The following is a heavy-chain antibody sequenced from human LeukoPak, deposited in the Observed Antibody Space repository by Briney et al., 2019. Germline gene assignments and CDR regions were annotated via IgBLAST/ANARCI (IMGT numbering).Heavy chain of an antibody. CDR2: INHSGRT. CDR3: ARQYSTNWYDDRGWFDP. CDR1: GGSFSGYY. Sequence: SETLSLTCAAYGGSFSGYYWSWIRQPPGKGLEWIGEINHSGRTSYNPSLKSRVTISVDTSKNQFSLKLSSVTAADTAFYYCARQYSTNWYDDRGWFDPWGQGTLVTVSS. V-gene: IGHV4-34*01. D-gene: IGHD6-13*01. J-gene: IGHJ5*02.